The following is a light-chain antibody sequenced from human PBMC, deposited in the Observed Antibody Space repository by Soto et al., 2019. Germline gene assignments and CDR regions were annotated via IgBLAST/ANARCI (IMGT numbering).Light chain of an antibody. Sequence: EIVLTQSPATLSLSPGERATLSCRASQSVSSYLAWYQQKPGQAPRLLIYDASNRATGIPARFSGSGSGTDFTLTISSLEPEDFAVYYCQQRSNWPPFTFGPVTKVYIK. CDR3: QQRSNWPPFT. J-gene: IGKJ3*01. CDR1: QSVSSY. V-gene: IGKV3-11*01. CDR2: DAS.